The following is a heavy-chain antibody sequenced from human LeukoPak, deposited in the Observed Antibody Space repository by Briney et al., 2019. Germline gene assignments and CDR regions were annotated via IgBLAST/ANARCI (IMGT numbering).Heavy chain of an antibody. V-gene: IGHV1-69*05. CDR1: GYTFTSYY. D-gene: IGHD1-7*01. CDR3: ANSITGTTPDY. CDR2: IIPIFGTA. Sequence: SVKVSCKASGYTFTSYYMHWVRQAPGQGLEWMGGIIPIFGTANYAQKFQGRVTITTDESTSTAYMELSSLRSEDTAVYYCANSITGTTPDYWGQGTLVTVSS. J-gene: IGHJ4*02.